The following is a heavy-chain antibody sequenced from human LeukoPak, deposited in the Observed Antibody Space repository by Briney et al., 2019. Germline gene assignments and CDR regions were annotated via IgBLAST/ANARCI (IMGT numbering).Heavy chain of an antibody. CDR2: IYHSGST. CDR1: GGSISSGGYY. D-gene: IGHD5-18*01. J-gene: IGHJ4*02. V-gene: IGHV4-30-2*01. CDR3: ARDFGGYSYGPGYFDY. Sequence: SETLSLTCTVSGGSISSGGYYWSWIRQPPGKGLEWIGYIYHSGSTYYNPSLKSRVTISVDRSKNQFSLKLSSVTAADTAVYYCARDFGGYSYGPGYFDYWGQGTLVTVSS.